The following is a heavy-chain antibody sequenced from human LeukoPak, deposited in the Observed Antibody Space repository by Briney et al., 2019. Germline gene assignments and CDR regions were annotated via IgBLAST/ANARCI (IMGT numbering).Heavy chain of an antibody. Sequence: VGSLRLSCTASGFSFSTYSMNWVRQAPGQGLEWVSYIVGSTSNIYYAASVKGRFTISRDNAKNSLYLQMDRPRAEDTAVYYCATDSPETAAFDYWGQGTLVTVSS. CDR1: GFSFSTYS. D-gene: IGHD1-1*01. CDR2: IVGSTSNI. CDR3: ATDSPETAAFDY. J-gene: IGHJ4*02. V-gene: IGHV3-48*04.